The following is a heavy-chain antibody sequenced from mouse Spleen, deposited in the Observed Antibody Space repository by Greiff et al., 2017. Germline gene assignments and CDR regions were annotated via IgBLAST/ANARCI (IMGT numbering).Heavy chain of an antibody. Sequence: VQLQQPGAELVRPGSSVKLSCKASGYTFTSYWMHWVKQRPIQGLEWIGNIDPSDSETHYNQKFKDKATLTVDKSSSTAYMQLSSLTSEDSAVYYCARRYYRYDEAFAYWGQGTLVTVSA. V-gene: IGHV1-52*01. CDR1: GYTFTSYW. CDR2: IDPSDSET. D-gene: IGHD2-14*01. J-gene: IGHJ3*01. CDR3: ARRYYRYDEAFAY.